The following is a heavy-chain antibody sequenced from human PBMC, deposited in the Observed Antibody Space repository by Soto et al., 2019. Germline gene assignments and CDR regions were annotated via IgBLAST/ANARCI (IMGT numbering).Heavy chain of an antibody. J-gene: IGHJ4*02. CDR3: AQDHWDRHNTGFPWDD. D-gene: IGHD2-8*02. Sequence: EVHLLESGGALAQPGGSLRLSCIASGFTFSNYAMSWVRQSPGKELEWVSTINGGGDRTYYTDSVKGRFTVSRDNSKNMLSLQMNSLNAEDTALYYCAQDHWDRHNTGFPWDDWGLGNLVTVTS. CDR1: GFTFSNYA. CDR2: INGGGDRT. V-gene: IGHV3-23*01.